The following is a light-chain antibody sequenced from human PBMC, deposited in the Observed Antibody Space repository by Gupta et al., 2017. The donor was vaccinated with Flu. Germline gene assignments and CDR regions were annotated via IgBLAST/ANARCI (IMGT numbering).Light chain of an antibody. CDR1: NIGSKN. CDR2: DDS. J-gene: IGLJ3*02. V-gene: IGLV3-21*02. CDR3: QVWDRSSDQWV. Sequence: SSVLTQPPSVSVAPGPTARITCGGNNIGSKNVHWYQQKPGQAPVLVVYDDSHRPSGIPERFSGSNSGNTATLTISRVEAGDEADYYCQVWDRSSDQWVFGGGTKLTVL.